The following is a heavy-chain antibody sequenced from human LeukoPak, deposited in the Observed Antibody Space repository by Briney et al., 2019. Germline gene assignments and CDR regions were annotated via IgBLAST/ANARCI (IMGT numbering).Heavy chain of an antibody. CDR3: ARRAGAYSHPYDY. CDR2: IYSRGNT. CDR1: GVSISSGSNY. Sequence: SETLSLTCSVSGVSISSGSNYWGWIRQPPGKTLEWIGSIYSRGNTYYNPSLKSRVIILIDTAKNHFSLNLSSVTAADTAVYYCARRAGAYSHPYDYWGQGTLVTVSS. V-gene: IGHV4-39*07. J-gene: IGHJ4*02. D-gene: IGHD4/OR15-4a*01.